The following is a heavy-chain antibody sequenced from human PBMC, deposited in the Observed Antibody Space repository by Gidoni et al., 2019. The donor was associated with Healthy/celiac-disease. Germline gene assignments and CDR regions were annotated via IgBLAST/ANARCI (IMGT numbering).Heavy chain of an antibody. J-gene: IGHJ4*02. CDR2: INPSGGST. CDR1: GYTFTSYY. Sequence: QVQLVQSGAEVKKPGASVKVSCKASGYTFTSYYMHWVRQAPGQGLEWMGIINPSGGSTSYAQKFQGRVTMTRDTSTSTVYMELSSLRSEDTAVYYCARVGAGGAPSIAVAASLDYWGQGTLVTVSS. CDR3: ARVGAGGAPSIAVAASLDY. V-gene: IGHV1-46*01. D-gene: IGHD6-19*01.